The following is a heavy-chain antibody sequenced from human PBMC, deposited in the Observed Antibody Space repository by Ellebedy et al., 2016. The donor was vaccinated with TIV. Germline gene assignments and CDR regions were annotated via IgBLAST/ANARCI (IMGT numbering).Heavy chain of an antibody. Sequence: PGGSLRLSCQAYGYNFLWYWIAWVRQWPGKGLEWMGIIYPRDSTTQYSPAFQGQVTISADTSISTAYLQWSSLRASDTATYYCVRPRLMGIQQDAFDMWGRGTTVTVSS. J-gene: IGHJ3*02. D-gene: IGHD6-13*01. CDR1: GYNFLWYW. CDR3: VRPRLMGIQQDAFDM. CDR2: IYPRDSTT. V-gene: IGHV5-51*01.